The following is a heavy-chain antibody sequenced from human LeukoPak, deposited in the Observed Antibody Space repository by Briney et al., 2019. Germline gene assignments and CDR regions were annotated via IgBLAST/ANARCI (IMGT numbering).Heavy chain of an antibody. V-gene: IGHV1-18*04. CDR1: GYTFTGYY. D-gene: IGHD4-17*01. CDR2: INPYNGNT. CDR3: AREIYGRFDF. J-gene: IGHJ4*02. Sequence: ASVKVSCKASGYTFTGYYMHWVRQAPGQGLEWMGWINPYNGNTNYAQKFQGRVTLTTDTSTSTAYMDLRSLRSDDTAMYYCAREIYGRFDFWGQGTLVTVSS.